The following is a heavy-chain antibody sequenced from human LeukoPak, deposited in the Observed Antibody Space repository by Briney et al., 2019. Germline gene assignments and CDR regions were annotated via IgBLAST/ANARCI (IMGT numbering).Heavy chain of an antibody. CDR2: INAGNGNT. CDR1: GYTFTSYA. D-gene: IGHD6-13*01. J-gene: IGHJ4*02. V-gene: IGHV1-3*01. Sequence: GASVKVSCKASGYTFTSYAVHWVRQAPGQRLEWMGWINAGNGNTKYSQKFQGRVSITRDTSASTAYMELSSLRSEDTAVYYCARAGAAAGVLYYFDYWGQGTLVTVSS. CDR3: ARAGAAAGVLYYFDY.